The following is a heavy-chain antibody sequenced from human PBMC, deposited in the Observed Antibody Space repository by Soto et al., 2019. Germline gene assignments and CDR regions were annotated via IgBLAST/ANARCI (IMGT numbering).Heavy chain of an antibody. D-gene: IGHD3-3*01. CDR3: AAGTIFGVVNDYYYYYGMDV. V-gene: IGHV1-18*04. Sequence: ASVKVSCKASGYTFTSYGISWVRQAPGQGLEWMGWISAYNGNTNYAQKLQGRVTMTTDTSTSTAYMELRSLRSDDTAVYYCAAGTIFGVVNDYYYYYGMDVWGQGTTVTGLL. CDR2: ISAYNGNT. J-gene: IGHJ6*02. CDR1: GYTFTSYG.